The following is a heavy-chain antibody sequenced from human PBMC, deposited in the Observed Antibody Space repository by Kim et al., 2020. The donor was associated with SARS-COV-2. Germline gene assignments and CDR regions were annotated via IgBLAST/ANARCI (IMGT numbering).Heavy chain of an antibody. Sequence: ASVKVSCKASGYTFTGYYMHWVRQAPGQGLEWMGWINPNSGDTNYAQKFQGRVTMTRDTSISTAYMELSRLRSDDTAVYYCASSYCSSTSCYHYYYYYMDVWGKGTTVTVSS. V-gene: IGHV1-2*02. D-gene: IGHD2-2*01. J-gene: IGHJ6*03. CDR1: GYTFTGYY. CDR3: ASSYCSSTSCYHYYYYYMDV. CDR2: INPNSGDT.